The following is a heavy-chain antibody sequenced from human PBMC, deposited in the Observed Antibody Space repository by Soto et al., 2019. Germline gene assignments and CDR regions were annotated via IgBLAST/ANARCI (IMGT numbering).Heavy chain of an antibody. J-gene: IGHJ5*02. D-gene: IGHD6-19*01. CDR2: ISSSSSTI. CDR3: ARDDPYSSGWYWFDP. V-gene: IGHV3-48*02. Sequence: GESLKISCAASGFTFSSYSMNWVRQAPGKGLEWVSYISSSSSTIYYADSVKGRFTISRDNAKNSLYLQMNSLRDEDTAVYYCARDDPYSSGWYWFDPWGQGTLVTVSS. CDR1: GFTFSSYS.